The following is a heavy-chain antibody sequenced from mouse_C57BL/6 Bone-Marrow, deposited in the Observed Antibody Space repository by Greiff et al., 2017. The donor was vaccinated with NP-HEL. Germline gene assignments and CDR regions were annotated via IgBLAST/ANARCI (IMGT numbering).Heavy chain of an antibody. Sequence: VKLVESGAELVRPGASVKLSCKASGYTFTDYYINWVKQRPGQGLEWIARIYPGSGNTYYNEKFKGKATLTAEKSSSTAYMQLSSLTSEDSAVYFCARWETPDYFDYWGQGTTLTVSS. V-gene: IGHV1-76*01. CDR2: IYPGSGNT. CDR3: ARWETPDYFDY. CDR1: GYTFTDYY. D-gene: IGHD4-1*01. J-gene: IGHJ2*01.